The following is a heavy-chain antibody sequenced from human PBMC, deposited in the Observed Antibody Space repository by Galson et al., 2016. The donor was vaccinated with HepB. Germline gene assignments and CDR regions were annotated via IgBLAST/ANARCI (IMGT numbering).Heavy chain of an antibody. CDR2: IYPHDSDT. CDR1: GYWFSNYW. D-gene: IGHD1-26*01. Sequence: QSGAEVKKPGDSLKISCKVSGYWFSNYWIGWARQMPGKGLEWMGIIYPHDSDTRYSPSFQGQVTISADKSISTTYLQWRSLKASDTAIYYCARGWELHDYWGQGTLVTVSS. CDR3: ARGWELHDY. J-gene: IGHJ4*02. V-gene: IGHV5-51*01.